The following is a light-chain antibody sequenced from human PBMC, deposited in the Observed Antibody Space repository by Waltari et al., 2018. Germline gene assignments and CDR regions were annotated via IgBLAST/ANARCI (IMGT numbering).Light chain of an antibody. J-gene: IGLJ1*01. V-gene: IGLV2-18*02. Sequence: QSPLTQPPSVSGSPGQSVPISCHATTSAVCRYHRVSRYPQSPGTAPKLLIYGVTSRPSGVPDLLSGSKSGNTASLTISGLQAEDEGDYYCSSYTTSSTFVFGTGTEVTVL. CDR1: TSAVCRYHR. CDR3: SSYTTSSTFV. CDR2: GVT.